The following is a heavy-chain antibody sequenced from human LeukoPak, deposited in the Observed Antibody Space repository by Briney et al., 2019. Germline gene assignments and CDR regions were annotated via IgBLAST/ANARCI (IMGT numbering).Heavy chain of an antibody. CDR3: ASYSSARYYGY. CDR2: IYSGGNT. J-gene: IGHJ4*02. V-gene: IGHV3-53*01. D-gene: IGHD6-19*01. CDR1: GFTVSTNY. Sequence: PGGSLRLSCAASGFTVSTNYMSWVRQAPGKGLEWVSLIYSGGNTYYAGSVKGRFTISRDNSKNTLFLQMTSLRAEDTAVYFCASYSSARYYGYWGQGTLVTVSS.